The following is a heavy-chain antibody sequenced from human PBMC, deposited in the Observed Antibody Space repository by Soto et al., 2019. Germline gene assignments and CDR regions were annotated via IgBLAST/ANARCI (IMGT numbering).Heavy chain of an antibody. CDR2: VHYNGNT. CDR1: GGSISNNIYF. CDR3: ARHPTPRFGADDFDD. Sequence: QLLLHESGPGLVKTSETLSLSCTVSGGSISNNIYFWGWIRQPPGKWLEWIATVHYNGNTYYNPSLIGRVAISADTSNNQYTLRLHPVTAADTAVYYCARHPTPRFGADDFDDWGQGALGTVSS. J-gene: IGHJ4*02. D-gene: IGHD3-3*01. V-gene: IGHV4-39*01.